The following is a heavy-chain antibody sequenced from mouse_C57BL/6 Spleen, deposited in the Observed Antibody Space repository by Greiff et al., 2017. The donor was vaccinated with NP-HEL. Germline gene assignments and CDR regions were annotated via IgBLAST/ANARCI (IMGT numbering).Heavy chain of an antibody. CDR3: ARPAYYGSSGYFDV. V-gene: IGHV1-82*01. CDR2: IYPGDGDT. D-gene: IGHD1-1*01. CDR1: GYAFSSSW. J-gene: IGHJ1*03. Sequence: VKLQQSGPELVKPGASVKISCKASGYAFSSSWMNWVKQRPGKGLEWIGRIYPGDGDTNYNGKFKGKATLTADKSSSTAYMQLSSLTSEDSAVYFCARPAYYGSSGYFDVWGTGTTVTVSS.